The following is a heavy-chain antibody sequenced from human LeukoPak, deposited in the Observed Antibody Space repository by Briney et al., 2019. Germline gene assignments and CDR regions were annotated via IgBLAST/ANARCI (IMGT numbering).Heavy chain of an antibody. Sequence: GGSLRLSCATSGFTFSSYAMSWVRQAPGKGLEWVSAIKDNGGSTVYADSVKGRFTISRDNSKNTLYLQMHTLRADDTAVYYCAPDLRGAAWSLDYWGQGTLVTVSS. J-gene: IGHJ4*02. CDR2: IKDNGGST. CDR1: GFTFSSYA. CDR3: APDLRGAAWSLDY. V-gene: IGHV3-23*01. D-gene: IGHD2-15*01.